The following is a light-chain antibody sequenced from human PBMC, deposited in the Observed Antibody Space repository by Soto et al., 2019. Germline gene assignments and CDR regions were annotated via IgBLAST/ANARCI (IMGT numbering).Light chain of an antibody. CDR1: SGRIASSY. V-gene: IGLV6-57*03. CDR3: HSHDNTNQV. CDR2: DDD. Sequence: NFMLTQPHSVSESPGKTVTISCTRSSGRIASSYVQWYQQRPGSAPTTVIYDDDERPSGVPDRFSGSVDSSSNSASLTISGLTTEDEADYYCHSHDNTNQVFGTGTKDTVL. J-gene: IGLJ1*01.